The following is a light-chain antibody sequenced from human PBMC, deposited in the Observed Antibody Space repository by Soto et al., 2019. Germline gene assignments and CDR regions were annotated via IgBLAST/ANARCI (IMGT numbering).Light chain of an antibody. V-gene: IGKV1-5*03. Sequence: DIQMTQSPSTLSASVGDRVTITCRASQSISSWLAWYQQKPGKAPKLLIYKASSLESGVPSRFSGSGSGTEFTLTISSLQPGDFATYYCQQYKDYPLTFGGGTKVDIK. J-gene: IGKJ4*01. CDR3: QQYKDYPLT. CDR2: KAS. CDR1: QSISSW.